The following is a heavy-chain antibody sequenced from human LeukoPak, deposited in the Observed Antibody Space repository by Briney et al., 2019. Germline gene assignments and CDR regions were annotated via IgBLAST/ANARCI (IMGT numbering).Heavy chain of an antibody. CDR2: ITSSSSTI. Sequence: GGSLRLSCAASGFTFSTYSLNWVRQAPGKGLEWVSDITSSSSTIYYAGFVKGRFTISRDNAKNPLYLQMNSLRDEDTAVYYCARDVGRGLFDYWGQGTLVTVSS. J-gene: IGHJ4*02. CDR1: GFTFSTYS. V-gene: IGHV3-48*02. D-gene: IGHD3-10*01. CDR3: ARDVGRGLFDY.